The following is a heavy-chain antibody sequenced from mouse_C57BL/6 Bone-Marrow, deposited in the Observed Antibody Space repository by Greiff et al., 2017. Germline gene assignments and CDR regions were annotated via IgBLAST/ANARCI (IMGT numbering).Heavy chain of an antibody. V-gene: IGHV1-75*01. Sequence: VQLQQSGPELVKPGASVKISCKASGYTFTDYYINWVKQRPGQGLEWIGWIFPGSGSTYYNEKFKGKATLTVDKSSSTAYMLLSSLTSEDSAVYFGARAGDYDGSSPYWYFDVWGTGTTVTVSS. CDR1: GYTFTDYY. D-gene: IGHD1-1*01. CDR2: IFPGSGST. CDR3: ARAGDYDGSSPYWYFDV. J-gene: IGHJ1*03.